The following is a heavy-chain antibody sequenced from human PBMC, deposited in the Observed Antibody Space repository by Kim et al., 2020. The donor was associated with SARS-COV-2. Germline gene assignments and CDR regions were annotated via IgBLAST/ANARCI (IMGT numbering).Heavy chain of an antibody. CDR3: ARGVYYGSGSYLNWFDP. Sequence: SETLSLTCAVYGGSFSGYYWSWIRQPPGKGLEWIGEINHSGSTNYNPSLKSRVTISVDTSKNQFSLKLSSVTAADTAVYYCARGVYYGSGSYLNWFDPWGQGTLVTVSS. CDR1: GGSFSGYY. V-gene: IGHV4-34*01. J-gene: IGHJ5*02. D-gene: IGHD3-10*01. CDR2: INHSGST.